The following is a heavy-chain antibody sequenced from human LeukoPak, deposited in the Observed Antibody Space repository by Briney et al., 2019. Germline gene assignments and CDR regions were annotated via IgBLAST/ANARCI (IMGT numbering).Heavy chain of an antibody. J-gene: IGHJ3*02. D-gene: IGHD1-7*01. CDR1: GFTFSSYS. V-gene: IGHV3-21*01. Sequence: GGSLRLSCAASGFTFSSYSMNWVRQAPGKGLEWVSSISSSSSYIYYADSVKGRFTISRDNAKNSLYLQMNSLRAEDTAVYYCARDWPDNWNYPSRDDAFDIWGQGTMVTVSS. CDR2: ISSSSSYI. CDR3: ARDWPDNWNYPSRDDAFDI.